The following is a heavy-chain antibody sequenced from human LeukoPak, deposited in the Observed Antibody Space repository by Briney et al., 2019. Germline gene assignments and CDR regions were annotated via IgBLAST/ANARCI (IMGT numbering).Heavy chain of an antibody. J-gene: IGHJ4*02. CDR2: IYPGDSDT. V-gene: IGHV5-51*01. CDR3: ARHLAEYQLLQDY. CDR1: GYSFTSCW. D-gene: IGHD2-2*01. Sequence: GESLKISCKGSGYSFTSCWIGWVRQMPGKGLEWMGIIYPGDSDTRYSPSFQGQVTISADKSISTAYLQWSSLKASDTAMYYCARHLAEYQLLQDYWGQGTLVTVSS.